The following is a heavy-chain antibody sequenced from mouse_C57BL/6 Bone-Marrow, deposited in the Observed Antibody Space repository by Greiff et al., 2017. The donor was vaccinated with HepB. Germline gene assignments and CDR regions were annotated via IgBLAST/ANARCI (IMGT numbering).Heavy chain of an antibody. D-gene: IGHD2-4*01. Sequence: VKLMESGPGLVQPSQSLSITCTVSGFSLTSYGVHWVRQSPGKGLEWLGVIWSGGSTDYNAAFISRLSISKDNSKSQVFFKMNSLQADDTAIYYCARDGFDYDVAWFAYWGQGTLVTVSA. V-gene: IGHV2-2*01. CDR1: GFSLTSYG. CDR2: IWSGGST. CDR3: ARDGFDYDVAWFAY. J-gene: IGHJ3*01.